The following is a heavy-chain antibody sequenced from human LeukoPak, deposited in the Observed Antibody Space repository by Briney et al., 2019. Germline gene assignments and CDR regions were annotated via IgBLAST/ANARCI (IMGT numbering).Heavy chain of an antibody. CDR2: ISGSGGGT. CDR3: AKGTRYGSLASFDY. D-gene: IGHD2-15*01. CDR1: GFTFSSYA. Sequence: GGSLRLSCAASGFTFSSYAMSWVRQAPGKGLAWVSAISGSGGGTYYADSVKGRFTISRDNSKNTLYLQMNSLRAEDTAVYYCAKGTRYGSLASFDYWGQGTLVTVSS. J-gene: IGHJ4*02. V-gene: IGHV3-23*01.